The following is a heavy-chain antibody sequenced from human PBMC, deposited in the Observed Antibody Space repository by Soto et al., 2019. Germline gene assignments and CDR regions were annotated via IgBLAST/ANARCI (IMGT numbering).Heavy chain of an antibody. D-gene: IGHD1-20*01. CDR3: VRGQSVLYLDL. CDR2: INPKNGGI. CDR1: GYTFTDFY. Sequence: GASVKVSCKSSGYTFTDFYIHWVRQVPGQGLEWVGWINPKNGGINYAQKFQGRVTMTRDTSVNTPYMDLNRLNFDDSAIYYCVRGQSVLYLDLWGRGTQVTVSS. V-gene: IGHV1-2*02. J-gene: IGHJ1*01.